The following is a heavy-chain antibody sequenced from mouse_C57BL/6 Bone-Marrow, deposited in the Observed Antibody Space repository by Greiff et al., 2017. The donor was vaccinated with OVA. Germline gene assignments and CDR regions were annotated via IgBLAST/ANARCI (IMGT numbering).Heavy chain of an antibody. CDR2: IDPSDSYT. CDR3: DCGERTGIAPREYFDV. Sequence: QVQLQQPGAELVRPGASVKLSCKASGYTFTSYWMHWVKQRPGQGLEWIGVIDPSDSYTNYNQKFKGKATLTVDTSSSTAYLQLSSLTSEDTAVYYCDCGERTGIAPREYFDVWGTGTTVTVSS. CDR1: GYTFTSYW. J-gene: IGHJ1*03. D-gene: IGHD1-1*01. V-gene: IGHV1-59*01.